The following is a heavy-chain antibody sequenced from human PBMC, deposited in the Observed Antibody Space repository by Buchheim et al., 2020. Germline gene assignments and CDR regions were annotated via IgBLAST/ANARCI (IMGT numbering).Heavy chain of an antibody. CDR3: AREGLVVVAATMPYFDY. D-gene: IGHD2-15*01. CDR1: GFTFSSYS. Sequence: EVQLVESGGGLVQPGGSLRLSCAASGFTFSSYSMNWVRQAPGKGLEWVSYISSSSSTIYYADSVKGRFTISRTNAKTSLYLQMNSLRAEDTAVYYCAREGLVVVAATMPYFDYWGQGTL. CDR2: ISSSSSTI. J-gene: IGHJ4*02. V-gene: IGHV3-48*01.